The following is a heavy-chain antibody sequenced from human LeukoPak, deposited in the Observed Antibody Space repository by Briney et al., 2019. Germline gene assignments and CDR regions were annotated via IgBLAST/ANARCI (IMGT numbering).Heavy chain of an antibody. CDR1: GYSFTNYW. J-gene: IGHJ4*02. D-gene: IGHD6-19*01. CDR2: IYPGDSDT. CDR3: ARQFSCGGWYNPGY. V-gene: IGHV5-51*01. Sequence: GESLKISCKGSGYSFTNYWLAWVRQMPGKGLEWMGIIYPGDSDTGYSPSFQGQVTISADKSISTAYLQWSSLKASDTAIYYCARQFSCGGWYNPGYWGQGTLVTVSS.